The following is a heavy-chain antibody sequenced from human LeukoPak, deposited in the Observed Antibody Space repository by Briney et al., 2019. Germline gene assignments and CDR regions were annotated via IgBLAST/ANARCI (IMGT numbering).Heavy chain of an antibody. CDR2: ISGSGGLT. CDR1: GFTFSTYA. D-gene: IGHD3-10*01. J-gene: IGHJ4*02. V-gene: IGHV3-23*01. CDR3: AKAPYGSGSYYIYYFDY. Sequence: GGSLRLSCAASGFTFSTYAMSWVRQAPGKGLEWVSDISGSGGLTYYADSVKGRFTISRDNSKNTLYLQMNSLRAEDTAVYYRAKAPYGSGSYYIYYFDYWGQGTLVTVSS.